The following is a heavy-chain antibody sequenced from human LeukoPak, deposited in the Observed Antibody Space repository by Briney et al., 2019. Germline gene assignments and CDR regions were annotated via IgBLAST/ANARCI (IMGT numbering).Heavy chain of an antibody. Sequence: AVPLSLPCAVYGGSFSGYDWIWMRESPGKGLEWSGDINPSGSTYHCPFLERRLTLSEGTCKKLFFLKLRPVTGGDPGVYFFARGRHDITIIVVVMTSASYYLDVWGKGTTVTVS. CDR2: INPSGST. J-gene: IGHJ6*03. CDR1: GGSFSGYD. V-gene: IGHV4-34*01. CDR3: ARGRHDITIIVVVMTSASYYLDV. D-gene: IGHD3-22*01.